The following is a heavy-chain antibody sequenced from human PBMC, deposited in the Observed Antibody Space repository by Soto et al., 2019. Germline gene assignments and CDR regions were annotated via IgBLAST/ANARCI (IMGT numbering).Heavy chain of an antibody. CDR2: MNPNSGNT. Sequence: QVQLVQSGAEVKKPGASVKVSCKASGYTFTSYDINWVRQATGQGLERMGWMNPNSGNTGYAQKFQGRVTMTRNTSISTAYMELSSLRSEDTAVYYCARHLRSSGWYWYYYGMDVWGQGTTVTVSS. J-gene: IGHJ6*02. D-gene: IGHD6-19*01. V-gene: IGHV1-8*01. CDR3: ARHLRSSGWYWYYYGMDV. CDR1: GYTFTSYD.